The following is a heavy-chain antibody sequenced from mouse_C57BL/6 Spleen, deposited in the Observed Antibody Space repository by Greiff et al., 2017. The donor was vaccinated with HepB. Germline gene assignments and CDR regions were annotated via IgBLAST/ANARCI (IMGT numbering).Heavy chain of an antibody. J-gene: IGHJ3*01. V-gene: IGHV1-52*01. Sequence: QVQLQQPGAELVRPGSSVKLSCKASGYTFTSYWMHWVKQRPIQGLEWIGNIDPSDSETHYNQKFKDKATLTVDKSSSTAYMQLSSLTSEDSAVYYCARGRDYYGSSSPFAYWGQGTLVTVSA. CDR3: ARGRDYYGSSSPFAY. CDR1: GYTFTSYW. CDR2: IDPSDSET. D-gene: IGHD1-1*01.